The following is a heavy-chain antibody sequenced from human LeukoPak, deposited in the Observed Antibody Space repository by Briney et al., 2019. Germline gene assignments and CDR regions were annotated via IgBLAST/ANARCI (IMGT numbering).Heavy chain of an antibody. CDR1: GYSFTTYW. D-gene: IGHD1-1*01. CDR3: ARKNRTPLRNNWFDS. CDR2: INPGDSNT. V-gene: IGHV5-51*01. Sequence: GESLKISCKGSGYSFTTYWIAWVRQMPGKGLEWMGIINPGDSNTKYSPSVQGQVTISVDKSIGTAYMQWNSLKASDTAIYYCARKNRTPLRNNWFDSWGQGTLVTVSS. J-gene: IGHJ5*01.